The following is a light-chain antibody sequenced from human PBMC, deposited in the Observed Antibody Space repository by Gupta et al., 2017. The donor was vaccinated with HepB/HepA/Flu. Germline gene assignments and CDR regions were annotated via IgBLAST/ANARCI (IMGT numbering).Light chain of an antibody. CDR1: QTISHSS. V-gene: IGKV3-20*01. J-gene: IGKJ2*01. CDR3: QQFASSPYT. Sequence: EIVLTQSPGTLSLSPGERATLSCRASQTISHSSLAWYQHKPGQAPRLLIYGASSRTTGIPDRFSGSGSGTDFTLTISRLDPEDFAVYYCQQFASSPYTFGQGTRLEI. CDR2: GAS.